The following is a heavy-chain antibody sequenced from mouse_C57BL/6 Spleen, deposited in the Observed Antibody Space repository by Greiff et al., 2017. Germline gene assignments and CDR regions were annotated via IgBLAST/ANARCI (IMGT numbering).Heavy chain of an antibody. CDR2: IWSGGST. CDR1: GFSLTSYG. J-gene: IGHJ2*01. CDR3: ARNGGCYNYDGEGFDY. V-gene: IGHV2-2*01. D-gene: IGHD2-12*01. Sequence: QVQLKESGPGLVQPSQSLSITCTVSGFSLTSYGVHWVRQSPGKGLEWLGVIWSGGSTDYNAAFISRLSISKDNSKSQVFFKMNSLQADDTAIYYCARNGGCYNYDGEGFDYWGQGTTLTVSS.